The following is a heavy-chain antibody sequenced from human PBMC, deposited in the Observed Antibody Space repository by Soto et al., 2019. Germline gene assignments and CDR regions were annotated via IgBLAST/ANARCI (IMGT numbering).Heavy chain of an antibody. CDR3: ARWGTTGGLEV. CDR1: GFTFRSLV. J-gene: IGHJ4*02. CDR2: TSYDGSNK. D-gene: IGHD3-16*01. V-gene: IGHV3-30*19. Sequence: QVQLVESGGGVVQPGTSLRLSCVGSGFTFRSLVIHWVRQAPGKGLEWVALTSYDGSNKYYDDSVKGRFTISRDNSRNTVDLQMDRLSLEDTALYYCARWGTTGGLEVWGQGTLVSVSS.